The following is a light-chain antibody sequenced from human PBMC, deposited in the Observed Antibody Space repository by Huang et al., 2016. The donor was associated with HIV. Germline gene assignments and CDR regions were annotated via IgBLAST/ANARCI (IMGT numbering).Light chain of an antibody. CDR3: QHRSDWPPYT. J-gene: IGKJ2*01. CDR1: QSVDTY. CDR2: DTS. V-gene: IGKV3-11*01. Sequence: EIVLTQSTATLSLSPGERATLSCRASQSVDTYLAWYQHKPGQAPWLLIYDTSTRATGIPARFIGSASGTDFTLTISSLEPEDFAVYYCQHRSDWPPYTFGQGTKLEIK.